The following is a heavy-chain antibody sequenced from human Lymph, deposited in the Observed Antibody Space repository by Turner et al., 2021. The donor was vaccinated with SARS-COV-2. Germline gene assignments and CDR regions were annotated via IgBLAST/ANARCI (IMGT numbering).Heavy chain of an antibody. D-gene: IGHD4-17*01. CDR1: GFPFSTYS. V-gene: IGHV3-21*01. CDR2: ISSTSSYI. Sequence: EVQLVESGGGLVKPGGSLRLSCAASGFPFSTYSKNWVRQAPGKGLEWISSISSTSSYIYYADSVKGRFTISRDDAKNSLFLQMNSLRAEDTAVYYCARDIPTTADYFDCWGQGTLVTVSS. J-gene: IGHJ4*02. CDR3: ARDIPTTADYFDC.